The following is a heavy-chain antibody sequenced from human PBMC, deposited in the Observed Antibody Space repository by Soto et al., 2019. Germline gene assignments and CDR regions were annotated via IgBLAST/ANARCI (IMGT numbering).Heavy chain of an antibody. D-gene: IGHD3-22*01. CDR1: GFTFSSYA. Sequence: GGSLRLSCAASGFTFSSYAMHWVRQAPGKGLEWVAVISYDGSNKYYADSVKGRFTISRDNSKNTLYLQMNSLRAEDTAVYYCARDHWPHSSGSPSTFDYWGQGTLVTVSS. V-gene: IGHV3-30-3*01. CDR3: ARDHWPHSSGSPSTFDY. CDR2: ISYDGSNK. J-gene: IGHJ4*02.